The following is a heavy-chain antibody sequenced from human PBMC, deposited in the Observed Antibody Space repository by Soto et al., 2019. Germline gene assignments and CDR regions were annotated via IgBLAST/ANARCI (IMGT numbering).Heavy chain of an antibody. CDR1: GFTFSSYS. D-gene: IGHD3-10*01. V-gene: IGHV3-21*01. J-gene: IGHJ4*02. CDR3: ARDWNYYGSGSYYPRPFDY. CDR2: ISSSSSYI. Sequence: GGSLRLSCAASGFTFSSYSMNWVRQAPGKGLEWVSSISSSSSYIYYADSVKGRFTISRDNAKNSLYLQMNSLRAEDTAVYYCARDWNYYGSGSYYPRPFDYWGQGTLVTVSS.